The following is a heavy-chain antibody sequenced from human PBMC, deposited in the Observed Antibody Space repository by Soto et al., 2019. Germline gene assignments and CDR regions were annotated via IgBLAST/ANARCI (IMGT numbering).Heavy chain of an antibody. CDR3: ARDPGDSYGFRDY. V-gene: IGHV3-21*01. D-gene: IGHD5-18*01. CDR1: GFTFSSYS. CDR2: ISSSSSYI. Sequence: EVQLVESGGGLVKPGGSLRLSCAASGFTFSSYSMNWVRQAPGKGLEWVSSISSSSSYIYYADSGKGRFTISRDNAKNSLYLQMNSLRAEDTAVYYCARDPGDSYGFRDYWGQGTLVTVSS. J-gene: IGHJ4*02.